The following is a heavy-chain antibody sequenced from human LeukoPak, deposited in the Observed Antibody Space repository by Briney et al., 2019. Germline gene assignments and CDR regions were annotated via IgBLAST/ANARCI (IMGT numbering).Heavy chain of an antibody. V-gene: IGHV4-39*01. J-gene: IGHJ4*02. CDR1: GGSISSSSYS. CDR3: ARLVGATRLGY. D-gene: IGHD1-26*01. Sequence: SETLSLTCTVSGGSISSSSYSWGWIRQPPGKGLEWIGSIYYSGSTYYNPSLKSRVTISVDTSKNQFSLKLSSVTAADTAVYYCARLVGATRLGYWGQGTLVTVSS. CDR2: IYYSGST.